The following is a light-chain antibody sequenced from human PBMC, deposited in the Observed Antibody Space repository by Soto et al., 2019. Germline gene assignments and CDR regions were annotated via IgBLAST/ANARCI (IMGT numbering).Light chain of an antibody. Sequence: QSALTQPASVSGSPGQSITISCTGTSSDVGGYNYVSWYQQHPGKAPKLVIYGVSYTPSGVSARFSGSKFQNTASLTISGLQAEDEADYYCSSFRSGSVVLFGGGTKVTVL. CDR1: SSDVGGYNY. V-gene: IGLV2-14*01. CDR2: GVS. CDR3: SSFRSGSVVL. J-gene: IGLJ3*02.